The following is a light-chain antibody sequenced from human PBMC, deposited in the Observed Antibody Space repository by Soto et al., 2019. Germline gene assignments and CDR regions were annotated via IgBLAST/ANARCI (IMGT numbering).Light chain of an antibody. CDR1: QSVSSGY. J-gene: IGKJ2*01. V-gene: IGKV3-20*01. Sequence: EIVLTQSPGTLSLSPGERATLSCRASQSVSSGYLAWYQQKPGQAPRLLIYGASSRATGIPDGFSGSGSGTDFTLTISRLEPEDFAVYYCQQYGGSPPVTFGQGTKLEIK. CDR3: QQYGGSPPVT. CDR2: GAS.